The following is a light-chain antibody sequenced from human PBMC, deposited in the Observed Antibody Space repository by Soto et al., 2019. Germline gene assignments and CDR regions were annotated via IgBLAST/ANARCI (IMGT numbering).Light chain of an antibody. V-gene: IGKV1-9*01. CDR1: QGISSY. CDR2: AAS. J-gene: IGKJ1*01. Sequence: IQLTPAPSSLSASVVYIVTITCRASQGISSYLAWYQQTPGKAPKLLIYAASTLQSGVPSRFSGSGSGTEFTLTISSLQPDDFATYYCQQYSTYTPRTFGQGTKVDIK. CDR3: QQYSTYTPRT.